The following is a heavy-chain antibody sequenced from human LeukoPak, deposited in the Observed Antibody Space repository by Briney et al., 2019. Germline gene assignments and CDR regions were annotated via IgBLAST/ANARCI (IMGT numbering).Heavy chain of an antibody. CDR1: GIIFSNYA. V-gene: IGHV3-64*01. CDR2: ISSDGGST. Sequence: QPGGSLRLSCAASGIIFSNYAMHWVRQGPGKGLECISTISSDGGSTYYANSVKGRFTISRDNSKNTLYLQMGSLRAEDMAVYYCARGRQGAKTRYFDLWGRGTRVTVSS. J-gene: IGHJ2*01. D-gene: IGHD1-26*01. CDR3: ARGRQGAKTRYFDL.